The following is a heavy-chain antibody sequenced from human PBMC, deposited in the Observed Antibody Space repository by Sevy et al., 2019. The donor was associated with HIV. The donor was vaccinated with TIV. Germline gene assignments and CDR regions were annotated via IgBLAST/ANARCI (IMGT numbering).Heavy chain of an antibody. CDR1: GGSISSYY. CDR3: AGVGTTVTTIWFDP. D-gene: IGHD4-17*01. CDR2: IYYSGST. V-gene: IGHV4-59*01. J-gene: IGHJ5*02. Sequence: SETLSLTCTVSGGSISSYYWSWIRQPPGKGLEWIGYIYYSGSTNYNPSLKSRVTISVDTSKNQFSLKLSSVTAADTAVYYCAGVGTTVTTIWFDPWGQGTLVTVSS.